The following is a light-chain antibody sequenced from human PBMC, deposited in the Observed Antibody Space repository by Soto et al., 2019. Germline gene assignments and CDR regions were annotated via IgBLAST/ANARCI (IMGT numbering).Light chain of an antibody. V-gene: IGKV3-20*01. CDR1: QTVSNNY. CDR3: QQYGSSRT. Sequence: EIVLTQSPGTLSLSPGERATLSCRASQTVSNNYLAWYQQKPGQAPRLFIYGASTRATRIPDRFSGSGSGTDFTLNISRLEPEDFAVYYCQQYGSSRTFGQGTKVEIK. J-gene: IGKJ1*01. CDR2: GAS.